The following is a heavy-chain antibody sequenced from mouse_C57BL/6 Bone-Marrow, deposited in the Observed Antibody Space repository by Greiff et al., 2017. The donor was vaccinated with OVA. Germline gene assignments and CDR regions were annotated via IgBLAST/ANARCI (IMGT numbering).Heavy chain of an antibody. Sequence: QVQLQQPGAELVMPGASVKLSCKASGYTFTSYWMHWVKQRPGQGLEWIGEIDPSDSYTNYNQKFKGKSTLTVDKSSSTAYMQLSSLTSEDSAVYYCARDLPLYDGYYDWYFDVWGTGTTVTVSS. J-gene: IGHJ1*03. CDR3: ARDLPLYDGYYDWYFDV. CDR2: IDPSDSYT. V-gene: IGHV1-69*01. D-gene: IGHD2-3*01. CDR1: GYTFTSYW.